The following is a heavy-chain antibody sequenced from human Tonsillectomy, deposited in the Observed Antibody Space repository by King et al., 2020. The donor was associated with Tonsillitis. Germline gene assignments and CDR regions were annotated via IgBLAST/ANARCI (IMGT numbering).Heavy chain of an antibody. CDR2: IIPIFGTA. J-gene: IGHJ6*02. Sequence: MQLVQSGAEVKKPGSSVKVSCKASGGTFSSYAISWVRQAPGQGLEWMGGIIPIFGTANYAQKFQGRVTITADESTSTAYMELSSLRSEDTAVYYCAISSSWYLLLVWGENSYGMDVWGQGTTATVSS. CDR3: AISSSWYLLLVWGENSYGMDV. V-gene: IGHV1-69*01. CDR1: GGTFSSYA. D-gene: IGHD6-13*01.